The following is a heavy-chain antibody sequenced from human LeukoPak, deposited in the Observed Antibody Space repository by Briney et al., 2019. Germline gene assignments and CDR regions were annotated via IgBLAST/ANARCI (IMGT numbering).Heavy chain of an antibody. J-gene: IGHJ4*02. CDR2: MNPNSGNT. V-gene: IGHV1-8*01. D-gene: IGHD6-13*01. CDR1: GYTFTSYD. Sequence: GASVKVSCKASGYTFTSYDINWVRQATGQGLEWMGWMNPNSGNTGYAQKFQGRVTITTDESTSTAYMELSSLRSEDTAVYYCARRHSSSRGPFDYWGQGTLVTVSS. CDR3: ARRHSSSRGPFDY.